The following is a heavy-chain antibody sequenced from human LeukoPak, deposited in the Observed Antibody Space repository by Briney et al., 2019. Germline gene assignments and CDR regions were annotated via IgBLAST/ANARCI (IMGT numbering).Heavy chain of an antibody. D-gene: IGHD6-19*01. V-gene: IGHV3-9*01. CDR3: AKDLGSGWFPPDFDP. J-gene: IGHJ5*02. CDR2: ISWNSGSI. CDR1: GFTFDDYA. Sequence: PGRSLRLSCAASGFTFDDYAMHWVRQAPGKGLEWVSGISWNSGSIGYADSVKGRFTISRDNAKNSLYLQMNSLRSEDTALYYCAKDLGSGWFPPDFDPWGQGTLSPSPQ.